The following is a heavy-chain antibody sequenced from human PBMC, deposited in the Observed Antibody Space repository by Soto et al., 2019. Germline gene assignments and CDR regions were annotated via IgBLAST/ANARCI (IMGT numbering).Heavy chain of an antibody. J-gene: IGHJ4*02. V-gene: IGHV1-8*01. Sequence: QVHLEQSGAEVKKPGASVKVSCKASGYTFTSYDINWVRQATGQGLEWMGWTNPNSGNTGYAQKIQGRVTMTRNTSISTAYMEPRSLRSEDTAVYYCVRGVCAYWGQGTLVTVSS. CDR2: TNPNSGNT. CDR1: GYTFTSYD. CDR3: VRGVCAY.